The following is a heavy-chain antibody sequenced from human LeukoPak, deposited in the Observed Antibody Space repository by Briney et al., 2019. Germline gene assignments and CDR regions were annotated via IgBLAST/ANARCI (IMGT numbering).Heavy chain of an antibody. CDR3: ARQQLAFDY. CDR1: GGSISSSSLY. J-gene: IGHJ4*02. V-gene: IGHV4-39*06. CDR2: IYHSGTT. D-gene: IGHD6-13*01. Sequence: PSETLSLTCIFSGGSISSSSLYRGWIRQTPGKGLEWIGSIYHSGTTYYNPSLKSRVTISVDTSKNQFALKLKSVTAADTAVYYCARQQLAFDYWGQGTLVTVSS.